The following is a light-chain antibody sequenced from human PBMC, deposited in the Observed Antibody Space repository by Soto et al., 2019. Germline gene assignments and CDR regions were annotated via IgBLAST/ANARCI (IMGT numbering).Light chain of an antibody. V-gene: IGKV3-20*01. Sequence: EIVLTESPVTLSLSPGEIATLXCRASQSVSSSYLAWYQQKPGQAPRLLIYGASSRATGIPDRFSGSGSGTDFTLTISRLEPEDFAVYYCQQYGRTFGQGTKVDIK. CDR2: GAS. J-gene: IGKJ1*01. CDR3: QQYGRT. CDR1: QSVSSSY.